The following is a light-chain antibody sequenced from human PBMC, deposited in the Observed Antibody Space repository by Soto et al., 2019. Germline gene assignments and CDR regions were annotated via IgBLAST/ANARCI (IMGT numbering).Light chain of an antibody. V-gene: IGKV3-11*01. CDR2: DAS. CDR1: QSVSSY. J-gene: IGKJ4*01. Sequence: EIVLTQSPATLSLSPGERATLSCRASQSVSSYLAWYQQKPGQAPRLLIYDASNRATGIPARFSGSGSGTAFTLTISSLEPEDFAVYYCQQRSNWPPALTFGGGTKVEI. CDR3: QQRSNWPPALT.